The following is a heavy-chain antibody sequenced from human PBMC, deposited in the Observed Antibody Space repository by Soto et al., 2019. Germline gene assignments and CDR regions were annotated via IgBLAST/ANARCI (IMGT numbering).Heavy chain of an antibody. Sequence: ASVKVSCKASGYTFTSYGISWVRQAPGQGLEWMGWISAYNGNTNYAQKLQGRVTMTTDTSTSTAYMELRSLRSDDTAVYYCARDRSIVVVPAAMLGVDYFDYWGQGTLVTVSS. CDR1: GYTFTSYG. CDR2: ISAYNGNT. D-gene: IGHD2-2*01. CDR3: ARDRSIVVVPAAMLGVDYFDY. J-gene: IGHJ4*02. V-gene: IGHV1-18*01.